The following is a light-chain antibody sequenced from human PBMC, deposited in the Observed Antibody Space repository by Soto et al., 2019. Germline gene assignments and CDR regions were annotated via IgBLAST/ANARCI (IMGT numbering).Light chain of an antibody. CDR2: GAS. V-gene: IGKV3-20*01. CDR1: QRLSSRN. J-gene: IGKJ1*01. CDR3: QHYDSYPEA. Sequence: EIVLPQSPGTLSLSPGERATLSGRASQRLSSRNLAWYQQKPGQAPRPLIYGASSRATGIPDRFSGSGSGTDFTLTISSLEPEEFAAYYCQHYDSYPEAVGQGTKVDIK.